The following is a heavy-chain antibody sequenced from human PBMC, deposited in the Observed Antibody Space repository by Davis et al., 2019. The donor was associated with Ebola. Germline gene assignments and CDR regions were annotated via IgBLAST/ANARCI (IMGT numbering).Heavy chain of an antibody. J-gene: IGHJ6*02. V-gene: IGHV4-59*12. CDR2: IYYSGST. Sequence: SETLSLTCTVSGGSISSYYWSWIRQPPGKGLEWIGYIYYSGSTNYNPSLKSRVTISVDRSKNQFSLKLSSVTAADTAVYYCARGPYCSSTSCHGSSYYYYGMDVWGQGTTVTVSS. D-gene: IGHD2-2*01. CDR3: ARGPYCSSTSCHGSSYYYYGMDV. CDR1: GGSISSYY.